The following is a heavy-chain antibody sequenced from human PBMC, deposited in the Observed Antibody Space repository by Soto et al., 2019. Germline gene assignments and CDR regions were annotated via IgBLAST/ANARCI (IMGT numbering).Heavy chain of an antibody. CDR2: ISAYNGNT. CDR3: ARGTIFGVVLDV. J-gene: IGHJ6*04. D-gene: IGHD3-3*01. V-gene: IGHV1-18*01. CDR1: GYTFTSYG. Sequence: ASVKVSCKASGYTFTSYGISWVRHAPGQGLEWMGWISAYNGNTNYAQKLQGRVTMTTDTSTGTAYMELRSLRSDDTAVYYCARGTIFGVVLDVWGKGTAVTVAS.